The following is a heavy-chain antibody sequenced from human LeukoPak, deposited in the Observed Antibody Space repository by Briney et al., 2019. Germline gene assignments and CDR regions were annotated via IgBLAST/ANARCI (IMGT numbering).Heavy chain of an antibody. D-gene: IGHD1-1*01. Sequence: PGGSLRLSCAASGFTFSSYAMSWVRQAPGKGLEWVSAIGSTSGNTYYADSGKGRFTISRDNSRSTLYLQMNSLRAEDTALYYCAKHGQSGTHYFDNWGQGTLVTVSS. J-gene: IGHJ4*02. CDR3: AKHGQSGTHYFDN. CDR2: IGSTSGNT. V-gene: IGHV3-23*01. CDR1: GFTFSSYA.